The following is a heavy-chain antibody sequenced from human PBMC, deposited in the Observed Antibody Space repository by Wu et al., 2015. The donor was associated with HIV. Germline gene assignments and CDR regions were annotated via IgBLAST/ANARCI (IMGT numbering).Heavy chain of an antibody. CDR1: GYTFTDYY. V-gene: IGHV1-2*02. J-gene: IGHJ4*02. CDR3: ARGDYANYDFWSAYPSY. D-gene: IGHD3-3*01. Sequence: QVLLVQSGPEVKKPGASVKVSCKASGYTFTDYYIYWVRQTPGQGLEWMGWINPNRGGTKYAQKMQGRVSMTRDTSINTVYMELSRLTSDDTAVYYCARGDYANYDFWSAYPSYWGQGTLVTVSS. CDR2: INPNRGGT.